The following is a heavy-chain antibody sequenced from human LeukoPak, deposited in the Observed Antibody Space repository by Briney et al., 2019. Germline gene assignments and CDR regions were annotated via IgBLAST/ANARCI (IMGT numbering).Heavy chain of an antibody. CDR1: GYTFTGYY. D-gene: IGHD2-2*01. CDR3: ARGPPRVVPAAILDY. Sequence: GASVKVSCKASGYTFTGYYMHWVRQAPGQGLEWMGWINPNSGGTNYAQKFQGRVTMTTDTSTSTAYMELRSLRSDDTAVYYCARGPPRVVPAAILDYWGQGTLVTVSS. V-gene: IGHV1-2*02. J-gene: IGHJ4*02. CDR2: INPNSGGT.